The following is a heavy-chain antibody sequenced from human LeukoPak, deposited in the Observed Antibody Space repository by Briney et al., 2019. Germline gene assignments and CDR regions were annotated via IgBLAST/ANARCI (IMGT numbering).Heavy chain of an antibody. D-gene: IGHD4-17*01. CDR3: ARDGGDYVFDY. CDR2: ISSSGSTI. Sequence: GGSLRLSRAASGFTFSSYEMNWVRQAPGKGLEWVSYISSSGSTIYYADSVKGRFTISRDNAKNSLYLQMNSLRAEDTAVYYCARDGGDYVFDYWGQGTLVTVSS. J-gene: IGHJ4*02. CDR1: GFTFSSYE. V-gene: IGHV3-48*03.